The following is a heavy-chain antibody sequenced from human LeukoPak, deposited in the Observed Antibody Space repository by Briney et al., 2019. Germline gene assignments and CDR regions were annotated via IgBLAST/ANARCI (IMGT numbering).Heavy chain of an antibody. CDR1: GGSISSSSYY. D-gene: IGHD2-21*02. CDR2: IYYSGST. J-gene: IGHJ4*02. V-gene: IGHV4-39*01. Sequence: PSETLSLTXTVSGGSISSSSYYWGWIRQPPGKGLDWIGSIYYSGSTYYNPSLKSRVTISVDTSKNQFSLKLSSVTAADTAVYYCARHLAYCGGDCYSDFDYWGQGTLVTVSS. CDR3: ARHLAYCGGDCYSDFDY.